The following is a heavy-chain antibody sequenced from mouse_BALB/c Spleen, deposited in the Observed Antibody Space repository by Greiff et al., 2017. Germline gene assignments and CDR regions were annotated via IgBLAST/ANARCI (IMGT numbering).Heavy chain of an antibody. CDR2: ISDGGSYT. Sequence: EVQRVESGGGLVKPGGSLKLSCAASGFTFSDYYMYWVRQTPEKRLEWVATISDGGSYTYYPDSVKGRFTISRDNAKNNLYLQMSSLKSEDTAMYYCERGGGMEGFAYGGQGTLVTVSA. CDR3: ERGGGMEGFAY. CDR1: GFTFSDYY. V-gene: IGHV5-4*02. J-gene: IGHJ3*01.